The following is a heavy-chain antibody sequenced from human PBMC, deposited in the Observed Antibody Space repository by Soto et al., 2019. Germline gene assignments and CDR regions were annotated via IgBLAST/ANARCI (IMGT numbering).Heavy chain of an antibody. V-gene: IGHV4-4*02. CDR1: GGSITSANW. CDR2: ISHSGIT. Sequence: PSETLSLTCAVSGGSITSANWWTWVRQPPGGGLEWIGEISHSGITNYKASLKNRVTMSVDKTKNDVSLKLTSVTAADTAVYYCASVLRGWFDPWGQGTPVTVSS. CDR3: ASVLRGWFDP. J-gene: IGHJ5*02.